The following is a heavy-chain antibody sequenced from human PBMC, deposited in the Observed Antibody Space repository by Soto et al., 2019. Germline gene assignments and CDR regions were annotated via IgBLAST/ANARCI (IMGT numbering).Heavy chain of an antibody. V-gene: IGHV1-18*01. CDR2: INTSNGNK. CDR1: GYTFTNYG. CDR3: ARDPGAASFDF. D-gene: IGHD2-15*01. J-gene: IGHJ4*02. Sequence: GASVKVSCKASGYTFTNYGISWVRQAPGEGLEWVGWINTSNGNKLYAQKLQGRLTLTTDTSTSTAYMDLTTLRSDDTAVYFCARDPGAASFDFWAQGTLVTVSS.